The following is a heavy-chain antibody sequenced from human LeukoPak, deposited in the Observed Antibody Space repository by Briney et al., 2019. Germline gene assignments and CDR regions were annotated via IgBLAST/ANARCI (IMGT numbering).Heavy chain of an antibody. J-gene: IGHJ4*02. CDR3: AREGGLIIPYDY. D-gene: IGHD1-26*01. CDR1: GFTFTSYS. CDR2: ISGNSLYI. Sequence: GGSLRLSCAASGFTFTSYSMNWVRQAPGKGLEWVSSISGNSLYIYYADSVKGRFTISRDNAKNSLYLQMNSLRADDTAVYYCAREGGLIIPYDYWGQGTLVTVSS. V-gene: IGHV3-21*01.